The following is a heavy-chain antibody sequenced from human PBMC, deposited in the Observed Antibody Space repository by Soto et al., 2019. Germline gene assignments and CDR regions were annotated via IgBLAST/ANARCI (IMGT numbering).Heavy chain of an antibody. Sequence: QERLVQSGAEVKKPGASVKVSCTASGYTFSNYETIWVRQATGQGCEWMRWMNPNSGDTVYEQKCNGGVTITTDTSISTAYMEFSSLGSDATAVYSCARGRGAYYTGGSCYGFLAPWGQGTLVAVSS. CDR3: ARGRGAYYTGGSCYGFLAP. CDR2: MNPNSGDT. CDR1: GYTFSNYE. D-gene: IGHD2-15*01. V-gene: IGHV1-8*01. J-gene: IGHJ1*01.